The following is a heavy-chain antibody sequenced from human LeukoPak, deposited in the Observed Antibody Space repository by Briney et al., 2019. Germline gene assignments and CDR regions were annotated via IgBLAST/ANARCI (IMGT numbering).Heavy chain of an antibody. CDR2: IYHSGST. D-gene: IGHD3-10*01. J-gene: IGHJ4*02. CDR1: GGSISSGGYY. CDR3: ARAGTYRGADKPVGY. Sequence: PPQTLSLTCTVSGGSISSGGYYWSWIRQPPGKGLEWIGYIYHSGSTYYNPSLKSRVTISVDRSKNQFSLKLSSVTAADTAVYYCARAGTYRGADKPVGYWGQGTLVTVSS. V-gene: IGHV4-30-2*01.